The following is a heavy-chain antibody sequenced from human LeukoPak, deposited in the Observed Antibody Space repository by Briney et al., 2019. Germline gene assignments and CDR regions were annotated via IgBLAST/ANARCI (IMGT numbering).Heavy chain of an antibody. Sequence: ASVKVSCKASGYTFTSYGISWVRQAPGQGLEWMGWISAYNGNTNYAQKLQGRVTMTTDTSTSTAYMELRSLRSDDRAVYYCARCPITYYYDSSGQNPPDYYYYMDVWGKGTTVTVSS. V-gene: IGHV1-18*01. J-gene: IGHJ6*03. D-gene: IGHD3-22*01. CDR3: ARCPITYYYDSSGQNPPDYYYYMDV. CDR1: GYTFTSYG. CDR2: ISAYNGNT.